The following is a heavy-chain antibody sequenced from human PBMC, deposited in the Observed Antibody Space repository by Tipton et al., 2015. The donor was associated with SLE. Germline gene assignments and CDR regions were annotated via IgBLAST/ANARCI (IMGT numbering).Heavy chain of an antibody. J-gene: IGHJ4*02. Sequence: TLSLTCTVSGGSISSSSYYWGWIRQPPGKGLEWIGGIYYSGSTYYNPSLKSRVTISVDTSKNQFSLKLSSVTAADTAVYYCARHRIAAPLFDYWGQGTLVTVSS. CDR3: ARHRIAAPLFDY. CDR2: IYYSGST. V-gene: IGHV4-39*01. D-gene: IGHD6-6*01. CDR1: GGSISSSSYY.